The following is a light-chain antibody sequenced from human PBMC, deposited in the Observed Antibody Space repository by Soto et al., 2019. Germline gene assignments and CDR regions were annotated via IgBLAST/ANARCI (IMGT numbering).Light chain of an antibody. Sequence: EIVLTQSPGTLSLSPGERATLSCRPSQSISSRYLAWYQQKPGQAPRLLIYGASSRATGIPDRFSGSGSGTDFTLTISRLEPEDFAVYYCQQYETSPRTFGQGTKVDIK. V-gene: IGKV3-20*01. CDR1: QSISSRY. CDR2: GAS. CDR3: QQYETSPRT. J-gene: IGKJ1*01.